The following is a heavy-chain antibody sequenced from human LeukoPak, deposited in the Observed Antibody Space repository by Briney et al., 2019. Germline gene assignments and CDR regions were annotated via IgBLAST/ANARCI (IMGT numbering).Heavy chain of an antibody. CDR3: ARAGYCSSTSCSFDY. Sequence: PSETLSLTCTVSGGSISSYYWSWIRQPAGKGLEWIGRIYTSGGTNYNPSLKSRLTMSVDTSKNQFSLKLSSVTAADTAVYYCARAGYCSSTSCSFDYWGQGTLVTVSS. CDR1: GGSISSYY. CDR2: IYTSGGT. J-gene: IGHJ4*02. V-gene: IGHV4-4*07. D-gene: IGHD2-2*01.